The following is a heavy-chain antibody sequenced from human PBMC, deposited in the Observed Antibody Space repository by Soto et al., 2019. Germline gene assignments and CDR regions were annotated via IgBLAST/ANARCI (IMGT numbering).Heavy chain of an antibody. CDR3: ARESEDLTSNFDY. V-gene: IGHV3-21*01. J-gene: IGHJ4*02. CDR2: ISSTTNYI. CDR1: GFTFTRYS. Sequence: LRLSCAASGFTFTRYSMNWVRQAPGKGLEWVSSISSTTNYIYYADSMKGRFTVSRDNAKNSVYLEMNSLSAEDTAVYYCARESEDLTSNFDYWGQGTLVTVPQ.